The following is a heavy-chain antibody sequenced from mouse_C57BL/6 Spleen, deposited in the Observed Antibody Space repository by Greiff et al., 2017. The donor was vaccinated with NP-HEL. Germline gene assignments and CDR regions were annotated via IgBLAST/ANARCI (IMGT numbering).Heavy chain of an antibody. D-gene: IGHD2-3*01. J-gene: IGHJ2*01. V-gene: IGHV3-6*01. CDR2: ISYDGSN. CDR3: ARYPDGYYAY. Sequence: ESGPGLVKPSQSLSLTCSVTGYSLTRGYYWNWIRQFPGNKLEWLGYISYDGSNNYNPSLKNRISITRDTSKNPCFLKLNAVTTEDTATYYCARYPDGYYAYWGQGTTRTVSS. CDR1: GYSLTRGYY.